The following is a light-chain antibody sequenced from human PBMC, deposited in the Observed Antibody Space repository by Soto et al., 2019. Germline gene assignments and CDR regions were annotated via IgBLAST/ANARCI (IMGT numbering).Light chain of an antibody. CDR2: GAS. CDR3: EQYDNSGPPVT. V-gene: IGKV3-15*01. J-gene: IGKJ4*01. CDR1: QSINTN. Sequence: DIVLTQSPATLSVSPGDRATLSCRASQSINTNVAWYQHKLGQAPRLLIFGASTRVTGVPPRFSGSGSGPDFPLTISYVKCGDLWIFFCEQYDNSGPPVTFGGGTKVEI.